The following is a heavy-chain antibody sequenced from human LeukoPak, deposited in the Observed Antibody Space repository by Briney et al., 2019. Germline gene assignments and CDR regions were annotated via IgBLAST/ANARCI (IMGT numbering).Heavy chain of an antibody. CDR2: IREDGSEK. D-gene: IGHD4-17*01. CDR3: ATNRVAYGL. Sequence: GGSLRLSCAASGFTFSSYEMNWVRQAPGKGLEWVASIREDGSEKYYVDSVKGRFTISRDNAQNSLYLQMNSLRAEDTAVYYCATNRVAYGLWGQGTLVTVSS. CDR1: GFTFSSYE. V-gene: IGHV3-7*05. J-gene: IGHJ4*02.